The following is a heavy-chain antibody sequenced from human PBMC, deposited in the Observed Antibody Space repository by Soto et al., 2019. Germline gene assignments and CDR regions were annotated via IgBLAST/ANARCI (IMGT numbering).Heavy chain of an antibody. CDR2: IYHSGST. J-gene: IGHJ4*02. D-gene: IGHD6-6*01. Sequence: QVQLQESGPVLVKPSGHLSLTCAVSGASISSSNWWSWVRQPPGKGLQWIGEIYHSGSTNYNPPLKSRVTISVDQSKHQFCLKLSSVTAAYTAVEYCASTPMASSSIAARPLDCWGQGSLVTVSS. V-gene: IGHV4-4*02. CDR1: GASISSSNW. CDR3: ASTPMASSSIAARPLDC.